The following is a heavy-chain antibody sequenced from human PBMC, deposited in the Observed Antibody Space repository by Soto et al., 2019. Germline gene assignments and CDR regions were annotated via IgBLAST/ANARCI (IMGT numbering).Heavy chain of an antibody. CDR1: GGSISSYY. V-gene: IGHV4-59*01. Sequence: QVQLHESGPGLVKPSETMSLTCTVSGGSISSYYWGWMRQPPGKGLEWIGDIYYTGTTNYNPSLKSQVTIAITSKNQFSLNLSSVTAADTAVYYCAKSLFDGGGGLSADWGRGTLVTVSP. D-gene: IGHD2-21*01. J-gene: IGHJ4*02. CDR2: IYYTGTT. CDR3: AKSLFDGGGGLSAD.